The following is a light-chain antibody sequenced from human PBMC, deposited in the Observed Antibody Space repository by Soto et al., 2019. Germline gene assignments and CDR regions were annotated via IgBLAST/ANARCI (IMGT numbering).Light chain of an antibody. CDR1: QGISSW. Sequence: DVQLTQSPSVSASVGDRVTITCRASQGISSWLAWYQQKPGKAPKLLILAASNLQGGIPTRFSGRGSGTDFTLTISSLQPEDFATYYCQQASAFPFTFGPGTKVDIK. CDR2: AAS. V-gene: IGKV1-12*01. J-gene: IGKJ3*01. CDR3: QQASAFPFT.